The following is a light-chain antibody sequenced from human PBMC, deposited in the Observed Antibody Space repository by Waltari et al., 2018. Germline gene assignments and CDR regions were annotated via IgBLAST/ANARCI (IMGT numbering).Light chain of an antibody. V-gene: IGLV4-69*01. Sequence: QLVLTQSPSASASLGASVKPTCTLSSGHSSNVIAWLQQQPEKGPRYLMKVNSDGSHNKGDEIPDRFSGSSSGAGRYLTISSLQSEDEADYYCQTGGHGTWVFGGGTKLTVL. CDR2: VNSDGSH. CDR3: QTGGHGTWV. CDR1: SGHSSNV. J-gene: IGLJ3*02.